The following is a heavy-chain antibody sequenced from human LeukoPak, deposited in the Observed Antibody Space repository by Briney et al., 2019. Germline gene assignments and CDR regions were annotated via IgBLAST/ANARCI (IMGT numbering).Heavy chain of an antibody. D-gene: IGHD3-3*01. CDR1: GFTFSSYW. Sequence: GGSLRLSRAASGFTFSSYWMGWVRQAPGKGLEWVANMKQDGSEKYYVDSVKGRFTISRDNAKNSLYLQMNSLRAEDTAVYYCARVSYYDFWSGTIHYFDYWGQGTLVTVSS. V-gene: IGHV3-7*01. CDR2: MKQDGSEK. CDR3: ARVSYYDFWSGTIHYFDY. J-gene: IGHJ4*02.